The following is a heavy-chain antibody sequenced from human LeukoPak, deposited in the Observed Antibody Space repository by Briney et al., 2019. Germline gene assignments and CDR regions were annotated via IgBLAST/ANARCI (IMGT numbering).Heavy chain of an antibody. Sequence: GSLRLSCAASGFTFSSYGMHWVRQAPGKGLEWEAVIWYDGSNKYYADSVKGRVTISRDDAKNTLYLHMNSLRDDDTAVYYCASDQRYAFDYWGQGILVTVSS. CDR3: ASDQRYAFDY. CDR2: IWYDGSNK. D-gene: IGHD3-9*01. V-gene: IGHV3-33*01. J-gene: IGHJ4*02. CDR1: GFTFSSYG.